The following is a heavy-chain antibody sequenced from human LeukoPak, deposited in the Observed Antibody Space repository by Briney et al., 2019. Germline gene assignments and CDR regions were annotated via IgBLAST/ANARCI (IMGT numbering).Heavy chain of an antibody. CDR3: ARCSEHNWNYYYMDV. CDR1: GGSISSSSYY. J-gene: IGHJ6*03. D-gene: IGHD1-20*01. CDR2: IYYSGST. Sequence: KPSETLSLTCTVSGGSISSSSYYWGWIRQPPGKGLEWIGSIYYSGSTYYNPSLKSRVTISVDTSKNQFSLKLSSVTAADTAVYYCARCSEHNWNYYYMDVWGKGTTVTVSS. V-gene: IGHV4-39*07.